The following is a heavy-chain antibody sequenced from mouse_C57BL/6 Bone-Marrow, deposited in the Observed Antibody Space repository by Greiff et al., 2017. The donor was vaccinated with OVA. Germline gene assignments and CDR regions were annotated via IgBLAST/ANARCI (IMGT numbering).Heavy chain of an antibody. CDR1: GYTFTSYW. CDR2: IDPSDSYT. CDR3: ARYYCGSSYNWYFDV. Sequence: VKLMESGAELVMPGASVKLSCKASGYTFTSYWMHWVKQRPGQGLEWIGEIDPSDSYTNYNQKFKGKSTLTVDKSSSTAYMQLSSLTSEDSAVYYCARYYCGSSYNWYFDVWGTGTTVTVSS. J-gene: IGHJ1*03. D-gene: IGHD1-1*01. V-gene: IGHV1-69*01.